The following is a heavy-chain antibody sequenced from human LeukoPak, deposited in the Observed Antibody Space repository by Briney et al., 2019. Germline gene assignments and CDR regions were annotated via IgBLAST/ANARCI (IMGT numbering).Heavy chain of an antibody. D-gene: IGHD6-13*01. V-gene: IGHV3-21*01. CDR1: GFTFSSYS. CDR3: ARGLPGIAAAVDY. J-gene: IGHJ4*02. CDR2: ISSSSSYI. Sequence: GGSLRLSCAASGFTFSSYSMNWVRQAPGKGLEWVSSISSSSSYIYYADSVKGRFTISRDNSKNTLYVQMTSLRAEDTAVYYCARGLPGIAAAVDYWGQGTLVTVSS.